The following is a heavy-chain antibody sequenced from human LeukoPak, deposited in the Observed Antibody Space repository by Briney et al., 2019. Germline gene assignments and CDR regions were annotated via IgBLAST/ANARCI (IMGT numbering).Heavy chain of an antibody. J-gene: IGHJ3*02. D-gene: IGHD1-26*01. CDR2: ISYDGSIK. CDR3: ARDSWELRIFYAFDI. CDR1: GFTFSSYT. V-gene: IGHV3-30-3*01. Sequence: GGSLRLSCAASGFTFSSYTMNWVRQAPGKGLDWMAVISYDGSIKYYADSVKGRFTISRDNSKNTLYLQMNSLRAEDTALYYCARDSWELRIFYAFDIWGQGTMVTVSS.